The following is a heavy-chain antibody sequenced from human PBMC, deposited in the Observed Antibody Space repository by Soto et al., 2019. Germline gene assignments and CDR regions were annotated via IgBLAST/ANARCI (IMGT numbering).Heavy chain of an antibody. CDR3: TTDYYDATGYYGYFQY. D-gene: IGHD3-22*01. CDR1: GFTFSNAW. J-gene: IGHJ1*01. CDR2: IKSKTDGGTT. V-gene: IGHV3-15*01. Sequence: VGSLRLSCAVSGFTFSNAWMSWVRQAPGKGLEWIGHIKSKTDGGTTDYAAPVKGRFTISRDDSKNTLYLQMNSLKTEDTAVYFCTTDYYDATGYYGYFQYWGQGTLVTVSS.